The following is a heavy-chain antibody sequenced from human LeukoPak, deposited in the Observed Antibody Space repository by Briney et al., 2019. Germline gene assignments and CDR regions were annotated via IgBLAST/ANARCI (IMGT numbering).Heavy chain of an antibody. V-gene: IGHV3-48*03. D-gene: IGHD3-22*01. Sequence: GGSLRLSCAASGFAFSGYEMNWARQAPGKGLEWVSYIAGSDTRTYYADSVKGRFTISRDNAKNSLYLQMNSLRAEDTGLYYCTTLGYHLDSWGQGTLVTVSS. CDR1: GFAFSGYE. CDR3: TTLGYHLDS. J-gene: IGHJ4*02. CDR2: IAGSDTRT.